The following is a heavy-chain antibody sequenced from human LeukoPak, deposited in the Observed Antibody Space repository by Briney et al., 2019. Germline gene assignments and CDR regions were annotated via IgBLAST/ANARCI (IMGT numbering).Heavy chain of an antibody. D-gene: IGHD3-22*01. V-gene: IGHV1-69*05. CDR1: GGTFSSYA. Sequence: SVKVSCKASGGTFSSYAFSWVRQAPGQGLEWVGGVIPIFGTPNYAQNFQGRVTISTDASSSTAYMELSSLRSEDTAVYYCASHSSAYYSNLDYWGHGTLVTASS. CDR2: VIPIFGTP. J-gene: IGHJ4*01. CDR3: ASHSSAYYSNLDY.